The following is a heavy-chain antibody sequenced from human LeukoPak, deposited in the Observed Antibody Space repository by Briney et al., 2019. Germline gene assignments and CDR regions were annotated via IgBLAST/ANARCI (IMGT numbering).Heavy chain of an antibody. CDR3: ARVITPYGMDV. CDR1: GFTFSSYE. J-gene: IGHJ6*02. Sequence: GGSLRLSCAASGFTFSSYEMNWVRQAPGKGLEWVSYISSSGSTIYYADPVKGRFTISRDNAKNSLYLQMNSLRAEDTAVYYCARVITPYGMDVWGQGTTVTVSS. V-gene: IGHV3-48*03. CDR2: ISSSGSTI. D-gene: IGHD3-22*01.